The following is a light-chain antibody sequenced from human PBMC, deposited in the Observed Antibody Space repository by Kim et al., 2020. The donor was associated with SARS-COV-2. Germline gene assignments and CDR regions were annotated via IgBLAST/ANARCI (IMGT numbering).Light chain of an antibody. CDR1: NIGSKS. CDR2: YDS. CDR3: QVWDSSSYQWV. V-gene: IGLV3-21*04. Sequence: SYELTQPPSVSVAPGKTARITCGGNNIGSKSVHWYQQKPGQAPVLVIYYDSDRPSGIPERFSGSNSGNTATLTISRVEAGDEADYYCQVWDSSSYQWVFG. J-gene: IGLJ3*02.